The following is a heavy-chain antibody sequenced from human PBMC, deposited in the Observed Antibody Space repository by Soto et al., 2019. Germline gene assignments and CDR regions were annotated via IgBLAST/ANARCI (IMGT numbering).Heavy chain of an antibody. CDR1: GFTFSSYA. CDR2: ISGSGDST. CDR3: AKDTIRVFEAPNDY. Sequence: SLRLSCAASGFTFSSYAMSWVRLAPGKGLEWVSAISGSGDSTYYADSVKGRFTISRDNSKNTLYLQINSLRAEDTAVYYCAKDTIRVFEAPNDYWGQGTLVTVSS. V-gene: IGHV3-23*01. D-gene: IGHD3-3*01. J-gene: IGHJ4*02.